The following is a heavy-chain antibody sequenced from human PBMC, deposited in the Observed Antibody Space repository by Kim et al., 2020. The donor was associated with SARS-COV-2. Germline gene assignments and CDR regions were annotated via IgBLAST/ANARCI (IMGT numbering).Heavy chain of an antibody. CDR2: ISYDGSNK. CDR3: ARDRGPLRIGYHFQH. D-gene: IGHD3-10*01. V-gene: IGHV3-30-3*01. J-gene: IGHJ1*01. Sequence: GGSLRLSCAASGFTFSSYAMHWVRQAPGKGLEWVAVISYDGSNKYYADSVKGRFTISRDNSKNTLYLQMNSLRAEDTAVYYCARDRGPLRIGYHFQHWGQGTLVTVSS. CDR1: GFTFSSYA.